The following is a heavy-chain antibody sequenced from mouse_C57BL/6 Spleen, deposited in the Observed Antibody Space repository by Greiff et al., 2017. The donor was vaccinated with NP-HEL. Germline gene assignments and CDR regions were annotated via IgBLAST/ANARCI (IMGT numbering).Heavy chain of an antibody. J-gene: IGHJ3*01. D-gene: IGHD3-2*02. CDR2: FSPGSGSI. CDR3: ARHGQATWFAY. Sequence: FQLHQSGAELVKPGASLKLSSKPSGYTFPEFTIPWLKRRSGQVLDGIGCFSPGSGSIKYNEKFKDKATLTADKSSSTVYMELSRLTSEDSAVYFCARHGQATWFAYWGQGTLVTVSA. V-gene: IGHV1-62-2*01. CDR1: GYTFPEFT.